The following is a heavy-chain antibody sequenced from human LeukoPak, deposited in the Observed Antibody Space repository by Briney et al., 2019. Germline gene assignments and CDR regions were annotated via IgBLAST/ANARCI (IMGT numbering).Heavy chain of an antibody. CDR1: GFTFSSYW. V-gene: IGHV3-7*01. CDR2: IKQDGGEK. CDR3: ARHIEITGIAVDWFDP. J-gene: IGHJ5*02. D-gene: IGHD6-19*01. Sequence: GGSLRLSCAASGFTFSSYWMSWVRQAPGKGLEWVANIKQDGGEKYYVDSVKGRFTISRDSAKNSLYLQMNSLRAEDTAMYYCARHIEITGIAVDWFDPWGRGTLVTVSS.